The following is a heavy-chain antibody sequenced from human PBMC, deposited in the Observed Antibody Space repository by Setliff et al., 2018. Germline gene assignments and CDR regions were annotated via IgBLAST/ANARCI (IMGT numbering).Heavy chain of an antibody. CDR1: GASITDSY. V-gene: IGHV4-59*01. J-gene: IGHJ3*02. CDR2: IHYSGST. D-gene: IGHD1-1*01. CDR3: ARIRGPTGNCQEAFDI. Sequence: SETLSLTCSVSGASITDSYWNWIRQPPGKGLEWVGYIHYSGSTSYNPSLKSRVTMSVDISKSQFSLKLTSVTPADTAVYYCARIRGPTGNCQEAFDIWSEGTMVTVS.